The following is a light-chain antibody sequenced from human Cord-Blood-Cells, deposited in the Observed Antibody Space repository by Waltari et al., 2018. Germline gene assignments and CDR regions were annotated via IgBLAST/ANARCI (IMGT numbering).Light chain of an antibody. J-gene: IGKJ1*01. Sequence: EIVLTQSPATLSLSPGDRATLPCRASQSVSSYIAWYQQKPGQAPRLLIYDASNRATGIPARFSGSGSGTDFTLTISSLEPEDFAVYYCQQRSNWPPWTFGQGTKVEIK. CDR1: QSVSSY. CDR2: DAS. V-gene: IGKV3-11*01. CDR3: QQRSNWPPWT.